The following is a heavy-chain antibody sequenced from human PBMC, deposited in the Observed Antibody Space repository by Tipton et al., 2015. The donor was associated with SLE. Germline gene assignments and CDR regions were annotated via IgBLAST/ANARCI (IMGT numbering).Heavy chain of an antibody. J-gene: IGHJ4*02. D-gene: IGHD3-16*01. CDR2: ISADGSRI. CDR3: AREDLWGIDY. Sequence: SLRLSCAASGFTVGSHWMHWVRQAPGKGLVSVSRISADGSRIDYADSVKGRFTISRDNAKNTLFLQMNSLRAEDTAVYYCAREDLWGIDYWGQGTLVTVSS. CDR1: GFTVGSHW. V-gene: IGHV3-74*01.